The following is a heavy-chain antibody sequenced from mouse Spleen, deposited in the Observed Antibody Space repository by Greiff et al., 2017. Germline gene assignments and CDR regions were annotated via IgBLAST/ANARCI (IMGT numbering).Heavy chain of an antibody. CDR2: ISDGGSYT. CDR3: ARDYDYSYYAMDY. J-gene: IGHJ4*01. CDR1: GFTFSSYA. V-gene: IGHV5-4*01. D-gene: IGHD2-4*01. Sequence: EVQVVESGGGLVKPGGSLKLSCAASGFTFSSYAMSWVRQTPEKRLEWVATISDGGSYTYYPDNVKGRFTISRDNAKNNLYLQMSHLKSEDTAMYYCARDYDYSYYAMDYWGQGTSVTVSS.